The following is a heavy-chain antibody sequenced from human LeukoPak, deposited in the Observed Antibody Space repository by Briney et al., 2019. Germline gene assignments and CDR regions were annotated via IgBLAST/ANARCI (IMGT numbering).Heavy chain of an antibody. V-gene: IGHV4-61*02. Sequence: PSQTLSLTCIVAGGSISSGSYYWSWIRQPAGKGLEWIGRIYTSGSTNYNPSLKSRVTISVDTSKNQFSLKLSSVTAADTAVYYCARDFLEPPDFWSGYYKNWFDPWGQGTLVTVSS. D-gene: IGHD3-3*01. CDR1: GGSISSGSYY. CDR2: IYTSGST. CDR3: ARDFLEPPDFWSGYYKNWFDP. J-gene: IGHJ5*02.